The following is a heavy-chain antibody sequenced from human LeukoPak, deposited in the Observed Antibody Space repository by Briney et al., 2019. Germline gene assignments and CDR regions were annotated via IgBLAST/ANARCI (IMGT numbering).Heavy chain of an antibody. D-gene: IGHD6-19*01. CDR3: ARAPGIAVAGTSWFDP. V-gene: IGHV1-18*01. CDR1: GGAFNNYA. J-gene: IGHJ5*02. Sequence: ASVKVSCKTSGGAFNNYAITWLRQAPGQGLEWMGWISAYNGNTNYAQKLQGRVTMTTDTSTSTAYMELRSLRSDDTAVYYCARAPGIAVAGTSWFDPWGQGTLVTVSS. CDR2: ISAYNGNT.